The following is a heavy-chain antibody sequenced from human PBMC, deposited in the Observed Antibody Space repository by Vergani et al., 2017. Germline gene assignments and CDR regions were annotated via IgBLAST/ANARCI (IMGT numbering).Heavy chain of an antibody. CDR1: GGSISSGSYY. J-gene: IGHJ4*02. D-gene: IGHD3-22*01. CDR2: IYYSGRT. Sequence: QVQLQESGPGLVKPSQTLSLTCTVSGGSISSGSYYLSWARQPAGKGLEWIGRIYYSGRTDYNPSLESRVTISVDTSKNTFSLKLNSVTAADTALYFCAKDMKIFSEYSSAFDNWGQGTRVTVSS. CDR3: AKDMKIFSEYSSAFDN. V-gene: IGHV4-61*02.